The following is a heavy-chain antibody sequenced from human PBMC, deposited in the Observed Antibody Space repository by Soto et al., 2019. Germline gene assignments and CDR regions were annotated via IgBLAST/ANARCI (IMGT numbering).Heavy chain of an antibody. D-gene: IGHD6-19*01. V-gene: IGHV6-1*01. Sequence: SQTLSLTCAISGDSVSSNSAAWNWIRQSPSRGLEWLGRTYYRSKWYNDYAVSVKSRITINPDTSKNQFSLQLNSVTPEDTAVYYCAREQWRVHAYYYYYGMDVWGQGTTVTVSS. CDR2: TYYRSKWYN. J-gene: IGHJ6*02. CDR1: GDSVSSNSAA. CDR3: AREQWRVHAYYYYYGMDV.